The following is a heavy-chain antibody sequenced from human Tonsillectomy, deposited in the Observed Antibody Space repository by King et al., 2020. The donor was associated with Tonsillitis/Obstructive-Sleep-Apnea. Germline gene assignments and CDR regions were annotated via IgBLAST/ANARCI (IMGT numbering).Heavy chain of an antibody. CDR3: AGWDIVVVPAGYYYMDV. J-gene: IGHJ6*03. D-gene: IGHD2-2*01. CDR2: ISSSSSYI. CDR1: GFTFSSYS. Sequence: VQLVESGGGLVKPGGSLRLSCAASGFTFSSYSMNWVRQAPGKGLEWVSSISSSSSYIYYADSVKGRFTISRDNAKNSLYLQMNSLRAEDTAVYYCAGWDIVVVPAGYYYMDVWGKGTTVTVSS. V-gene: IGHV3-21*01.